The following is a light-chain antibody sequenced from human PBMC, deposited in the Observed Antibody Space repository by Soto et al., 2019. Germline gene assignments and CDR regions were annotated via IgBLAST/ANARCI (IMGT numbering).Light chain of an antibody. Sequence: DIQMTQSPSTLSASVGDRVTITCRASQSISSWLAWYQQKPGKAPKLLIYDASSLESGVPSRFSGSGSGTDFTLTISSLQPEDFATYFCQQLNICPRTFGQGTKVDIK. CDR1: QSISSW. V-gene: IGKV1-5*01. CDR2: DAS. CDR3: QQLNICPRT. J-gene: IGKJ1*01.